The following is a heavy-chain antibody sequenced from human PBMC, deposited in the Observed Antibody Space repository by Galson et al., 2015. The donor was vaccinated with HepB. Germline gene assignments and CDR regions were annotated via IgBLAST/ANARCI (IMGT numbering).Heavy chain of an antibody. D-gene: IGHD2-2*01. J-gene: IGHJ4*02. CDR3: ARHESESKTYAADN. Sequence: ETLSLTCTVSGGSISSSSYYWGWLRQPPGKGLEWIGSFYYTGNTHYNPSLKSRVTISGDTSKNHFALKLNSVTAADTAVYYCARHESESKTYAADNWGQGTLVTVSS. CDR1: GGSISSSSYY. V-gene: IGHV4-39*01. CDR2: FYYTGNT.